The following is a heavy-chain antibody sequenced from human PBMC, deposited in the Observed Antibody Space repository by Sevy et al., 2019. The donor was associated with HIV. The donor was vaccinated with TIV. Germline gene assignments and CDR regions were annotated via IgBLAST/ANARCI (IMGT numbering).Heavy chain of an antibody. CDR2: IKQDGSEK. CDR1: GFTFSSYW. CDR3: AGLAAAGNWGYVDYYGMDV. V-gene: IGHV3-7*01. Sequence: GGSLRLSCAASGFTFSSYWMSWVRQAPGKGLEWVANIKQDGSEKYYVDSVKGRFTISRDNAKNSLYLQMNSLRAEDTAVYYCAGLAAAGNWGYVDYYGMDVWGQGTTVTVSS. J-gene: IGHJ6*02. D-gene: IGHD6-13*01.